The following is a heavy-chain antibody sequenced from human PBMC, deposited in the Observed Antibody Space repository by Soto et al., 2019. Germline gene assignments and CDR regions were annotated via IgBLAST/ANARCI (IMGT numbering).Heavy chain of an antibody. CDR1: GYTFTSYY. J-gene: IGHJ6*02. D-gene: IGHD3-10*01. CDR3: ARDVTMVRGVIYYGMDV. V-gene: IGHV1-46*01. CDR2: INPSGGST. Sequence: QVQLVQSGAEVKKPGASVKVSCKASGYTFTSYYMHWVRQAPGQGLEWMGIINPSGGSTSYAEKFQGRVTMTRDTSTRTVYMELSSLRSEDTAVYYCARDVTMVRGVIYYGMDVWGQGTTVTVSS.